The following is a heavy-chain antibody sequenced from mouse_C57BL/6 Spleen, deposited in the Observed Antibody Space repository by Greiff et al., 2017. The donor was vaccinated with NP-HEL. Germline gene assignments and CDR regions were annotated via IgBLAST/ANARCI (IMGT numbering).Heavy chain of an antibody. J-gene: IGHJ2*01. CDR2: IRLKSDNYAT. CDR3: TGIGTRGDY. CDR1: GFTFSNYW. Sequence: EVQRVESGGGLVQPGGSMKLSCVASGFTFSNYWMNWVRQSPEKGLEWVAQIRLKSDNYATHYAESVKGRFTISRDDSKSSVYLQMNNLRAEDTGIYYCTGIGTRGDYWGQGTTLTVSS. V-gene: IGHV6-3*01. D-gene: IGHD4-1*01.